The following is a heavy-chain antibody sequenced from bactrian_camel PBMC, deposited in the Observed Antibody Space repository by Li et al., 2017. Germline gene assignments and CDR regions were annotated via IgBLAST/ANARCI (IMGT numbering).Heavy chain of an antibody. CDR2: TGADGTT. J-gene: IGHJ4*01. CDR1: EFISTYY. D-gene: IGHD1*01. CDR3: NGRFGTDDTLYDH. Sequence: DVQLVESGGGLLQPGGSLRLSCVRSEFISTYYMSWVRQAPGKGPEWVSTTGADGTTYYADSVKGRFTISRDNAKNTVYLQINGLKSEDTALYYCNGRFGTDDTLYDHWGQGTQVTVS. V-gene: IGHV3S10*01.